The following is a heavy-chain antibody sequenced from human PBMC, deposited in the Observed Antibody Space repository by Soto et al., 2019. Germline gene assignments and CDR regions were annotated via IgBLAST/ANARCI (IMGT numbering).Heavy chain of an antibody. CDR2: IYYSGST. V-gene: IGHV4-59*07. CDR3: ARGMTSYYDFWSGYYSYYGMDV. CDR1: GGSISSYY. D-gene: IGHD3-3*01. J-gene: IGHJ6*01. Sequence: SVTLSLTCPVPGGSISSYYWSWIRQPPGKGLERIGYIYYSGSTNYNPSLKSRVTISVDTSKNQFSLKLSSVTAADTAVYYCARGMTSYYDFWSGYYSYYGMDVWGQGTTVT.